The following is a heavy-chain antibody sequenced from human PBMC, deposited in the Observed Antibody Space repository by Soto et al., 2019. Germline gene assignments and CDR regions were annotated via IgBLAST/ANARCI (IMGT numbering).Heavy chain of an antibody. V-gene: IGHV4-39*01. CDR3: ARLHLAPRVRSSGYYGGHFAY. Sequence: SETLSLTCTVSGGSISSSSYYWGWIRQPPGKGLEWIGSIYYSGSTYYNPSLKSRVTISVDTSKNQFSLKLSSVTAADTAVYHCARLHLAPRVRSSGYYGGHFAYWGQGTLVTV. CDR1: GGSISSSSYY. D-gene: IGHD3-22*01. J-gene: IGHJ4*02. CDR2: IYYSGST.